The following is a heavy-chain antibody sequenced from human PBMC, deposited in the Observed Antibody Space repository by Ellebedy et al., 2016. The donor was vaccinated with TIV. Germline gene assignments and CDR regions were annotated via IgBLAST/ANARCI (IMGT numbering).Heavy chain of an antibody. CDR3: ARDRVSSGFDP. CDR1: GGSISSYY. D-gene: IGHD3-10*01. V-gene: IGHV4-59*01. J-gene: IGHJ5*02. Sequence: MPSETLSLTCTVSGGSISSYYWGWIRQPPGQGMEWIGYISYSGNTNYNPSLKSRVNISLDTSKTHFPLRLTSVTAADTAIYYCARDRVSSGFDPWGQGALVTVSS. CDR2: ISYSGNT.